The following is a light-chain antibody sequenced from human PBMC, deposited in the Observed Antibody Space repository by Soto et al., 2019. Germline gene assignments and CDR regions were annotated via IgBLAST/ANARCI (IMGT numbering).Light chain of an antibody. CDR1: SSDVGVYNY. J-gene: IGLJ1*01. CDR2: DVT. V-gene: IGLV2-11*01. Sequence: QSALTQPRSVSGSPGQSVTISCTGTSSDVGVYNYVSWYQQHPGKAPKLMIYDVTKRPSGLPDRFSGSKSANTASLTISGLQAEDVADYYCGSSAGSYTFGFGSGTKVPVL. CDR3: GSSAGSYTFG.